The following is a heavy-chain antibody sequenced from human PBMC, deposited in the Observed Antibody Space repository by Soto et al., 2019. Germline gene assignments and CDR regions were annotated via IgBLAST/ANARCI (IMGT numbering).Heavy chain of an antibody. CDR3: ATGSFTSTGGRIGYHYNAMDV. J-gene: IGHJ6*02. CDR2: IIPIFGPA. Sequence: SVKVSCKSSGGTFSSHSINWVRQAPGQGLEWMGGIIPIFGPANFAKKFQGRVAITADESTTTAYMELSSLTSEDTAVYYCATGSFTSTGGRIGYHYNAMDVWGQGTTVTVSS. V-gene: IGHV1-69*13. D-gene: IGHD1-1*01. CDR1: GGTFSSHS.